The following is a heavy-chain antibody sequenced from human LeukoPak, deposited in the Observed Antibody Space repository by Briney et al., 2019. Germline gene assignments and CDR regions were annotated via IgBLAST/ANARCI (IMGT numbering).Heavy chain of an antibody. CDR2: ISAYKGDT. J-gene: IGHJ4*02. CDR3: ARDVITVFSTSPWRGFDY. CDR1: GYTFSIYG. Sequence: ASVKVSCKASGYTFSIYGISWVRPAPGQGLEWMGWISAYKGDTNYAQNFQGRVTMTTDTSTSTAYMELRSLRSDDTAVYYCARDVITVFSTSPWRGFDYWGQGTLVIVSS. V-gene: IGHV1-18*01. D-gene: IGHD6-6*01.